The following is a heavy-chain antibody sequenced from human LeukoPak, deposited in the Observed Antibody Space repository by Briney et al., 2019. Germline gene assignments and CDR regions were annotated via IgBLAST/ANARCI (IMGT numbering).Heavy chain of an antibody. CDR3: AREVRARAGSSSWFPFDY. CDR2: IYYSGST. CDR1: GGSISSYY. V-gene: IGHV4-59*12. Sequence: SETLSLTCTVSGGSISSYYWSWIRQPPGKGLEWIGFIYYSGSTNYNPSLKSRVTISVDTSKNQFSLKLSSVTAADTAVYYCAREVRARAGSSSWFPFDYWGQGTLVTVSS. D-gene: IGHD6-13*01. J-gene: IGHJ4*02.